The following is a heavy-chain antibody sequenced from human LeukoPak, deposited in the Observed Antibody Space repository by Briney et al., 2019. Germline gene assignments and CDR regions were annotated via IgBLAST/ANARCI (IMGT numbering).Heavy chain of an antibody. CDR3: ARDNRGTFDY. D-gene: IGHD1-1*01. J-gene: IGHJ4*02. Sequence: GGSLRLSCAASGFTFSTSWMHWVRQGPGKGLVWVSRINPDGSTTSHADSVKGRFTISRDNARNSLYLQMNSLRAEDTAVYYCARDNRGTFDYWGQGSLVTASS. CDR1: GFTFSTSW. CDR2: INPDGSTT. V-gene: IGHV3-74*01.